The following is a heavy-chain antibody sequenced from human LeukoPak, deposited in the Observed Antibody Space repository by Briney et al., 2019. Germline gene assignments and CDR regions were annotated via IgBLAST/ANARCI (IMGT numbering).Heavy chain of an antibody. D-gene: IGHD2-21*01. CDR1: GFNFSNYA. Sequence: GGSLRLSCAASGFNFSNYAMHWVRQAPGKGLEWVSAISSTDAGTYHADSVRGRFTISRDSSKNTLYLQMNSLRAEDAAVYYCAKAPVTSCRGAYCYPFDYWGQGTLVTVSS. V-gene: IGHV3-23*01. CDR2: ISSTDAGT. CDR3: AKAPVTSCRGAYCYPFDY. J-gene: IGHJ4*02.